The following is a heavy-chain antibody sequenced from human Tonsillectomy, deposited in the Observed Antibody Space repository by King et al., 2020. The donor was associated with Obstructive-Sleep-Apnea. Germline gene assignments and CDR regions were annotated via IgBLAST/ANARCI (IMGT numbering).Heavy chain of an antibody. CDR2: ISFDGSNK. D-gene: IGHD3-10*01. CDR3: ARGYFGSGSYDMDV. CDR1: GFTFSNYA. J-gene: IGHJ6*02. V-gene: IGHV3-30-3*01. Sequence: VQLVESGGGVVQPGRSLRLSCAASGFTFSNYAMHWVRQAPGKGLEWVALISFDGSNKYSADSVKGRFTISRDNSKNTLYLQMNSLRAEDTAVYYCARGYFGSGSYDMDVWGQGTTVTVSS.